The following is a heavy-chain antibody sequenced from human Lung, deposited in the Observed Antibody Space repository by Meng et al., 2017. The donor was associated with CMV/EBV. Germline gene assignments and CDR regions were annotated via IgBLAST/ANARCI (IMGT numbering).Heavy chain of an antibody. V-gene: IGHV3-43D*03. CDR3: AKDTQRGYSQSIFTH. Sequence: GESLKISCAASGFTFDDYAMHWVRQAPGKGLEWVSLISWDGGSTYYADSVKGRFTISRDNSKNSLYLQMNSLRAEDTALYYCAKDTQRGYSQSIFTHWGQGTLVTVSS. CDR2: ISWDGGST. CDR1: GFTFDDYA. J-gene: IGHJ4*02. D-gene: IGHD5-18*01.